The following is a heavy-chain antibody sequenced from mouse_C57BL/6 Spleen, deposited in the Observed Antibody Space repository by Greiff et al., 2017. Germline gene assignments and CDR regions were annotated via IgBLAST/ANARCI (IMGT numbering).Heavy chain of an antibody. V-gene: IGHV5-4*01. D-gene: IGHD2-1*01. Sequence: DVMLVESGGGLVKPGGSLKLSCAASGFTFSSYAMSWVRQTPEKRLEWVATISDGGSYTSYPDNVKGRFTISRDNAKNNLYLQMSHLKSEDTAMYYCARDRGGNYLYYAMDYWGQGTSVTVSS. CDR1: GFTFSSYA. J-gene: IGHJ4*01. CDR3: ARDRGGNYLYYAMDY. CDR2: ISDGGSYT.